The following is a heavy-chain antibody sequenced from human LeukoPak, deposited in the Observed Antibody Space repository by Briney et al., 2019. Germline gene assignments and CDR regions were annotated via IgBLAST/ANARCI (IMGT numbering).Heavy chain of an antibody. CDR2: INPNSGGT. CDR1: GYTFTGYY. J-gene: IGHJ3*02. Sequence: GASVKVSCKASGYTFTGYYMHWVRQAPGQGLEWMGWINPNSGGTNYAQKFQGRVTMTRDTSISTAYMELSRPRSDDTAVYYCARERYYDFWSGYPRSDAFDIWGQGTMVTVSS. D-gene: IGHD3-3*01. CDR3: ARERYYDFWSGYPRSDAFDI. V-gene: IGHV1-2*02.